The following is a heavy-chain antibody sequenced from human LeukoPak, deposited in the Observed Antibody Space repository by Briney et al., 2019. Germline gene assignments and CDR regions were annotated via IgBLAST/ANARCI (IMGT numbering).Heavy chain of an antibody. Sequence: GGSLRLSCAASGFTFSSYSMSWVRQAPGKGLEWVSAISGSGGSIYYADSVKGRFTISRDNSKNTQYLKINSSRDENTAVYYCAKDLLSAIADFWSGYLFDYWGQGTLVTVSS. D-gene: IGHD3-3*01. J-gene: IGHJ4*02. V-gene: IGHV3-23*01. CDR1: GFTFSSYS. CDR3: AKDLLSAIADFWSGYLFDY. CDR2: ISGSGGSI.